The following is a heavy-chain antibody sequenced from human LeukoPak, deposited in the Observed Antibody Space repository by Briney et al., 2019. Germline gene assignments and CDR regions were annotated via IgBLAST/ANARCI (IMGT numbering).Heavy chain of an antibody. CDR3: VRFDCYYYYMDV. CDR1: GGSISSGSYY. Sequence: SQTLSLTCTVSGGSISSGSYYWSWIRQPAGRGLQWIGRIYTSGSTNYNPSLKSRVTISVDTSKNQFSLKLSSVTAADTAVYYCVRFDCYYYYMDVWGKGTTVTVSS. CDR2: IYTSGST. V-gene: IGHV4-61*02. J-gene: IGHJ6*03.